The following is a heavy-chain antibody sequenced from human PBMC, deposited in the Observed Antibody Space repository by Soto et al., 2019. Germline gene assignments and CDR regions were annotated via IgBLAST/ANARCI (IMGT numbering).Heavy chain of an antibody. CDR2: ISGSGGST. CDR1: GFTFSSYA. Sequence: PGGSLRLSCAASGFTFSSYAMSWVRQAPGKGLEWVSAISGSGGSTYYADSVKGRFTISRDNSKNTLYLQMNSLRAEDTAVYYCAKRAYYGSGKDAYNWFDPWGQGTLVTVSS. V-gene: IGHV3-23*01. CDR3: AKRAYYGSGKDAYNWFDP. J-gene: IGHJ5*02. D-gene: IGHD3-10*01.